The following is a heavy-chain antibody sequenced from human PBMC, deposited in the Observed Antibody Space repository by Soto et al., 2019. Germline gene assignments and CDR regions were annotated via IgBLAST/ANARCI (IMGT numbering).Heavy chain of an antibody. V-gene: IGHV3-23*01. D-gene: IGHD6-25*01. CDR2: ISGSGDNI. J-gene: IGHJ4*02. Sequence: EVQLLESGGGLVQRGGSLTLSCAASGFTFNNYAMSWVRQAPGKGLEWVSGISGSGDNIYYADSVKGRLTISRDNSKTTLYLQVNSLRAEDTAVYYCAKDHISGTWSRIYFDYCGQGTLVTVSS. CDR1: GFTFNNYA. CDR3: AKDHISGTWSRIYFDY.